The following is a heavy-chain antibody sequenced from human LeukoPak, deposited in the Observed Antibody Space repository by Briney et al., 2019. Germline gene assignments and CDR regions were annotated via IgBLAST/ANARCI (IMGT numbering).Heavy chain of an antibody. V-gene: IGHV3-7*01. CDR3: AKDGENYYDSSGVFDY. Sequence: GGSLRLSCAASGFTFSSYWMSWVRQAPGKGLEWVANIKQDGSEKYYVDSVKGRFTISRDNAKNSLYLQMNSLRAEDTAVYYCAKDGENYYDSSGVFDYWGQGTLVTVSS. CDR1: GFTFSSYW. CDR2: IKQDGSEK. J-gene: IGHJ4*02. D-gene: IGHD3-22*01.